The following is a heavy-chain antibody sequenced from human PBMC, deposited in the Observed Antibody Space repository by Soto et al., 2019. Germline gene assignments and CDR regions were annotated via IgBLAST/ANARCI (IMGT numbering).Heavy chain of an antibody. Sequence: ASVKVSCKASGFTFSNSAVQWVRQPRGQRLEWMGWIVVGSGHPNLAQKFQDRVTLTRDMSTGTAYMELSSLRSEDTAVYYCAADVIAVAGDFDYWGQGTQVTVPQ. CDR2: IVVGSGHP. J-gene: IGHJ4*02. CDR3: AADVIAVAGDFDY. V-gene: IGHV1-58*01. CDR1: GFTFSNSA. D-gene: IGHD6-19*01.